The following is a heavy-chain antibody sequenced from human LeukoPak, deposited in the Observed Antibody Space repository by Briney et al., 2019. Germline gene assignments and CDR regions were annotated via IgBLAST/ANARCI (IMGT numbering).Heavy chain of an antibody. CDR1: RFTFSSFW. V-gene: IGHV3-7*05. CDR2: INQDGSEK. J-gene: IGHJ1*01. CDR3: ARSGMAVAATPWD. D-gene: IGHD6-19*01. Sequence: PGGSLRLSCAASRFTFSSFWMTWVRQAPGKGLEWVAHINQDGSEKYYVDSVRGRFTISRDNAKNSLYLQMNSLRAEDTAVYYYARSGMAVAATPWDWGQGTLVTVSS.